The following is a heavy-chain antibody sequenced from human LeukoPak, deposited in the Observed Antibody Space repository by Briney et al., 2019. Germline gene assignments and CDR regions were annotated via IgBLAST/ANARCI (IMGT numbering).Heavy chain of an antibody. CDR3: ARSLDYYDSSGYNY. V-gene: IGHV4-59*08. CDR2: IYYSGST. CDR1: GGSISGYY. D-gene: IGHD3-22*01. J-gene: IGHJ4*02. Sequence: SETLSLTCSVSGGSISGYYWSWIRQPPGKGLEWTGYIYYSGSTNYNPSLKSRVTISVDTSKNQFSLKLSSVTAADTAVYYCARSLDYYDSSGYNYWGQGTLVTVSS.